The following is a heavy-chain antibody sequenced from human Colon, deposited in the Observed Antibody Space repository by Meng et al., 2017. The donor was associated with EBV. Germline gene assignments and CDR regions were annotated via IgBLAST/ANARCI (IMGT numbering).Heavy chain of an antibody. J-gene: IGHJ4*02. V-gene: IGHV4-4*02. CDR1: GGALSSRNW. CDR2: IYHSGST. Sequence: RRESCPGRVTTAGNLSLPCAVSGGALSSRNWWSWVRQPPGKGLEWIGEIYHSGSTNYDPSLKRRVTISVDESKNQFSLRLSSVTAADTAVYYCARVGAYCGGDCYHPRWGQGTLVTVSS. D-gene: IGHD2-21*02. CDR3: ARVGAYCGGDCYHPR.